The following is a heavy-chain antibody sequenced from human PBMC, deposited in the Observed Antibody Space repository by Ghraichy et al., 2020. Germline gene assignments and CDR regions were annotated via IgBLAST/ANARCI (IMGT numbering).Heavy chain of an antibody. Sequence: SCVGSGFTFSGYSMNWVRQSPGKGLEWVSYITGSGRNIFYADSVKGRFTISRDNAQNSLYLQMNSLRDEDTAVYYCARGSRVVRFYYYDGMDVWGQGTTVTVSS. V-gene: IGHV3-48*02. CDR1: GFTFSGYS. CDR3: ARGSRVVRFYYYDGMDV. CDR2: ITGSGRNI. D-gene: IGHD4-23*01. J-gene: IGHJ6*02.